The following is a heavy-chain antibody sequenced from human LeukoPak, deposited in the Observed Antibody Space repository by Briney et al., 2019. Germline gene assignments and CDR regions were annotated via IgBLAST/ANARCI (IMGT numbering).Heavy chain of an antibody. CDR3: AKDPAAGTGPLYYYGMDV. V-gene: IGHV3-30*18. J-gene: IGHJ6*02. CDR2: ISYDGSNK. D-gene: IGHD6-13*01. CDR1: GFTFSSYG. Sequence: PGRSLRLSCAASGFTFSSYGMHWVRQAPGKGLEWVAVISYDGSNKYYADSVKGRFTISRDNSKNTLYLQMNSLRAEDTAVYYCAKDPAAGTGPLYYYGMDVWGQGTTVTVSS.